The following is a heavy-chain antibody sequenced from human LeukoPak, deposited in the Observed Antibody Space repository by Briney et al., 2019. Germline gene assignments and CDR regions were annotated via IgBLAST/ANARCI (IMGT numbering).Heavy chain of an antibody. CDR2: IQYDGRTQ. D-gene: IGHD3-16*01. Sequence: PGGSLRLSCAASGFTFSSFGMHWLRQAPGKGLEWVEFIQYDGRTQYYAGSVKGRLTISRENSKNTQSVQMNRMRPEDTAIYYCVKDKASRWMGEIWGKRKTVTASS. V-gene: IGHV3-30*02. CDR3: VKDKASRWMGEI. J-gene: IGHJ6*04. CDR1: GFTFSSFG.